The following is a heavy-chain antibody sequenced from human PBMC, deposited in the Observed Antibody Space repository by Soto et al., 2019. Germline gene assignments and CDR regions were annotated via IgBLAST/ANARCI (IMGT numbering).Heavy chain of an antibody. CDR2: INTGNGKT. Sequence: QVPLVQSGAEVKKPGTSVKVFCKASGYTFTAYSIHWVRQAPGQRLEWMGWINTGNGKTRYSENFQGRVSITRDTYATTAYMELSSLGSEDTAVYYCARVTSGSSAWYFFDYWGQGTLVTVSS. CDR1: GYTFTAYS. CDR3: ARVTSGSSAWYFFDY. D-gene: IGHD6-19*01. V-gene: IGHV1-3*04. J-gene: IGHJ4*02.